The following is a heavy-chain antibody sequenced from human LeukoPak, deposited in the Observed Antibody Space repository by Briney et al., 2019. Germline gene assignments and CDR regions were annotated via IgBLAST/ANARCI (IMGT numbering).Heavy chain of an antibody. Sequence: SETLSLTCTVSGGSISTSYWNWIRQPAGKGLEWIGRIDTSGTTNYNPSLRSRVTMSVDTSKNQFSLNLRSVTAADTALYYCATGPTWLDPWGQGTLVTVSS. CDR3: ATGPTWLDP. CDR1: GGSISTSY. V-gene: IGHV4-4*07. J-gene: IGHJ5*02. CDR2: IDTSGTT.